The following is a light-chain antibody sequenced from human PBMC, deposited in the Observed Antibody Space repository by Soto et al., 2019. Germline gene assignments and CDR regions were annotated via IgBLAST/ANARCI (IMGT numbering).Light chain of an antibody. V-gene: IGKV3-15*01. Sequence: IVMTHSPATLSVSPWERATLSCRASQSIRNNLVWYQQSPGQAPRLLIYGAFIRAAGIPDRFSGRGSGTEFTLTISSLQSEDSAVYYCQQYNNWPPSWKFGQGTKVDIK. CDR2: GAF. CDR1: QSIRNN. CDR3: QQYNNWPPSWK. J-gene: IGKJ1*01.